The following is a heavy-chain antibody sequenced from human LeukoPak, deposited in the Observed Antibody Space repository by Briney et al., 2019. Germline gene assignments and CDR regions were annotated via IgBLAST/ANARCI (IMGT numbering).Heavy chain of an antibody. Sequence: PSETLSLTCTVSGGSISSYFWNWIRQPPGQGLKWMGYMSNTGITKYNPSLKSRVTISADTSKNQFSLNLKSVTAADTAVYYCAKASVATAVLFDSWGQGTLVAVSS. V-gene: IGHV4-59*01. D-gene: IGHD5-12*01. CDR1: GGSISSYF. J-gene: IGHJ4*02. CDR2: MSNTGIT. CDR3: AKASVATAVLFDS.